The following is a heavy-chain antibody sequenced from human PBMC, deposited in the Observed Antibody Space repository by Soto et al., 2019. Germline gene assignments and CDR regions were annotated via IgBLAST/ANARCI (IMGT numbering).Heavy chain of an antibody. CDR1: GFTFSSYG. J-gene: IGHJ3*02. CDR3: SRDRVPRYYYDSSGYYYDAFDI. Sequence: RGGSLRLSCAASGFTFSSYGMHWVRQAPGKGLEWVAVIWYDGSNKYYADSEKGRFTISRDNSKNTLYLQMNSLRAEDTAVYYCSRDRVPRYYYDSSGYYYDAFDIWGQGTMVTVSS. V-gene: IGHV3-33*01. CDR2: IWYDGSNK. D-gene: IGHD3-22*01.